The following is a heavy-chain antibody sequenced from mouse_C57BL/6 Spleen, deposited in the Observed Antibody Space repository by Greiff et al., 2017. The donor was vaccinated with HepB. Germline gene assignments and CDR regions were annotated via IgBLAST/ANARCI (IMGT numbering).Heavy chain of an antibody. D-gene: IGHD2-3*01. CDR2: INPSSGYT. J-gene: IGHJ3*01. CDR1: GYTFTSYW. Sequence: QVHVKQSGAELAKPGASVKLSCKASGYTFTSYWMHWVKQRPGQGLEWIGYINPSSGYTKYNQKFKDKATLTADKSSSTAYMQLSSLTYEDSAVYYCARGELDGYAWFAYWGQGTLVTVSA. V-gene: IGHV1-7*01. CDR3: ARGELDGYAWFAY.